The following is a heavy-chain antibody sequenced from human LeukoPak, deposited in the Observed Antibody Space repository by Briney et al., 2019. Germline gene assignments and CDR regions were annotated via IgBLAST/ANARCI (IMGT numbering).Heavy chain of an antibody. CDR3: ARGLSPRINMVRGVRPPFRGVFDY. J-gene: IGHJ4*02. Sequence: SETLSLTCAVYGGSFSGYYWSWICQPPGKGLEWIGEINHSGSTNYNPSLKSRVTISVDTSKNQFSLKLSSVTAADTAVYYCARGLSPRINMVRGVRPPFRGVFDYWGQGTLVTVSS. CDR2: INHSGST. CDR1: GGSFSGYY. V-gene: IGHV4-34*01. D-gene: IGHD3-10*01.